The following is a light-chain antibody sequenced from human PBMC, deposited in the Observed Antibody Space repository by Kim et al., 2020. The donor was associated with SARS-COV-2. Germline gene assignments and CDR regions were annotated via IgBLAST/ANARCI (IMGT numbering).Light chain of an antibody. V-gene: IGKV3-15*01. CDR2: GAS. CDR1: QSVSSD. Sequence: PGERATLSCRASQSVSSDLAWYQHKPGQAPRLLVYGASTRATGIPVRFSGSGSGTEFTLTISSLQSEDFAVYYCHQFKKWPLTFGGGTKVDIK. CDR3: HQFKKWPLT. J-gene: IGKJ4*01.